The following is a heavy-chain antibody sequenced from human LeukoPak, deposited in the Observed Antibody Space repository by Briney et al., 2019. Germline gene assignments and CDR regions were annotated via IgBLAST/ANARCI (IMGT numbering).Heavy chain of an antibody. Sequence: GGSLRLSCAASGFTFSSYSMNWVRQAPGKGLEWVSSISSSSSYIYYADSVKGRFTISRDNAKNSLYLQMNSLRAEDTAVYYCASIFESSGYHYYFDYWGQGTLVTVSS. CDR2: ISSSSSYI. D-gene: IGHD3-22*01. J-gene: IGHJ4*02. V-gene: IGHV3-21*01. CDR3: ASIFESSGYHYYFDY. CDR1: GFTFSSYS.